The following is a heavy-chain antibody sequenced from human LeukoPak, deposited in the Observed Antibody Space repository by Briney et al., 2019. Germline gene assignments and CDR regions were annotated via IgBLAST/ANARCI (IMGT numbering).Heavy chain of an antibody. D-gene: IGHD6-13*01. J-gene: IGHJ4*02. Sequence: SQTLSLTCAISGDSVSSNIAAWNWIRQSPSRGLEWMGRTYYRSKWYNDYAVSVRSRIIINPDTSKNQFSLHLNSVTPEDTAVYYCARDPKVFTGDSSTWYRFDYWGQGTVVTVSS. CDR1: GDSVSSNIAA. CDR2: TYYRSKWYN. CDR3: ARDPKVFTGDSSTWYRFDY. V-gene: IGHV6-1*01.